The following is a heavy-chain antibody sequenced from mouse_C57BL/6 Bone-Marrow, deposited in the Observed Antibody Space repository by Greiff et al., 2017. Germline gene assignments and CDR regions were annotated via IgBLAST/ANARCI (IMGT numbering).Heavy chain of an antibody. D-gene: IGHD2-1*01. V-gene: IGHV5-12*01. J-gene: IGHJ4*01. CDR2: ISNGGGST. Sequence: EVQGVESGGGLVQPGGSLKLSCAASGFTFSDYYMYWVRQTPEKRLEWVAYISNGGGSTYYPDTVKGRFTISRDNAKNTLYLQMSRLKSEDTAMYYCARREPYGNYPYYYAMDYWGQGTSVTVSS. CDR1: GFTFSDYY. CDR3: ARREPYGNYPYYYAMDY.